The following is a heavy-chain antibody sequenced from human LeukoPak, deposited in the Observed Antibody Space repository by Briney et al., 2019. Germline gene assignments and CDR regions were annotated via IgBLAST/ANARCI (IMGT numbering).Heavy chain of an antibody. D-gene: IGHD5-24*01. J-gene: IGHJ4*02. V-gene: IGHV4-59*01. CDR2: VYYSGST. CDR1: DGSFSDYH. Sequence: SETLSLTCALYDGSFSDYHWSWIRQSPGTGLEWIGCVYYSGSTTYNPSLKSRVTISIDTSKNQFSLKLTSVTAADTAMYYCARSEEMAALFDYWGQGTLVTVSS. CDR3: ARSEEMAALFDY.